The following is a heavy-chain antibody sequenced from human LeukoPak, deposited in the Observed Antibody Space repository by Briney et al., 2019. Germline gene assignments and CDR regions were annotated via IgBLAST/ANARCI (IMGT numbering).Heavy chain of an antibody. J-gene: IGHJ4*02. CDR2: ISGSGGGT. V-gene: IGHV3-23*01. CDR1: GFTFSGYA. Sequence: GGSLRLSCAASGFTFSGYAMSWVRLAPGKGLEWVSAISGSGGGTYYADSVKGRFTISRDNSKNTPDLQMNSLRAEDTAVYYCAKDQQVYATYIDYWGQGILVTVSS. CDR3: AKDQQVYATYIDY. D-gene: IGHD2-8*01.